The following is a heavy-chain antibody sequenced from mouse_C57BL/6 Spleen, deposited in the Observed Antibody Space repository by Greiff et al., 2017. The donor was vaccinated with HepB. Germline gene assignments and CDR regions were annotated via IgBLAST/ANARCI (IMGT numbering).Heavy chain of an antibody. CDR3: GRQGTTVAGYYYAMDY. J-gene: IGHJ4*01. CDR1: GFSFNTYA. D-gene: IGHD1-1*01. Sequence: EVNVVESGGGLVQPKGSLKLSCAASGFSFNTYAMNWVRQAPGKGLEWVARIRSKSNNYATYYADSVKDRFTISRDDSESMLYLQMNNLKTEDTAMYYCGRQGTTVAGYYYAMDYWGQGTSVTVSS. CDR2: IRSKSNNYAT. V-gene: IGHV10-1*01.